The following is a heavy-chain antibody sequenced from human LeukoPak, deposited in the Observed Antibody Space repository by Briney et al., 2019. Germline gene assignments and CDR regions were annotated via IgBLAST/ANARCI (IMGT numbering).Heavy chain of an antibody. D-gene: IGHD3-10*01. CDR1: GFTFSSYS. Sequence: GGSLRLSCAASGFTFSSYSMNWVRQAPGKGLEWVSSISSSSSYIYYADSVKGRFTISRDNAKNSLYLQMNSLRAEDTAVYYCASQRITMVRGSFDYWGQGALVTVSS. CDR2: ISSSSSYI. V-gene: IGHV3-21*01. J-gene: IGHJ4*02. CDR3: ASQRITMVRGSFDY.